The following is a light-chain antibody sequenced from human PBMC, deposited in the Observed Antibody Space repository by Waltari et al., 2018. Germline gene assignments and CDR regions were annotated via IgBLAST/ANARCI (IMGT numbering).Light chain of an antibody. CDR2: KAS. CDR1: QTILTW. Sequence: DTQVTQSPSTLSASVGDSVTITCRASQTILTWMAWDQPKPGTAPKLLIYKASRLESGVPARFSGTASGTEFTLTISSLQPDDSATYYCQQYHDYSTFGQGTKLEIK. J-gene: IGKJ2*01. V-gene: IGKV1-5*03. CDR3: QQYHDYST.